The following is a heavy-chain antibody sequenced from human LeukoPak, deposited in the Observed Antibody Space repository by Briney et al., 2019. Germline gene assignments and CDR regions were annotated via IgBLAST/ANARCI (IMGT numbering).Heavy chain of an antibody. CDR3: ARGLYVVAAAAGGY. V-gene: IGHV1-8*01. D-gene: IGHD6-13*01. CDR2: MNPNSGNT. J-gene: IGHJ4*02. Sequence: ASVKVSCKASGYTFTSYDIKWVRQATGQGLEWMGWMNPNSGNTGYAQKFQGRVTMTRNTSISTAYMELSSLRSEDTAVYYCARGLYVVAAAAGGYWGQGTLVTVSS. CDR1: GYTFTSYD.